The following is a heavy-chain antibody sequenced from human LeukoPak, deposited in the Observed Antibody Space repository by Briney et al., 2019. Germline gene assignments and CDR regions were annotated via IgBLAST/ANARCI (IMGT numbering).Heavy chain of an antibody. CDR1: GGSINNYY. V-gene: IGHV4-4*07. CDR2: IYTRGST. CDR3: ARGRYCSADICSGGDAFDI. J-gene: IGHJ3*02. Sequence: SETLSLTCTVSGGSINNYYWSWIRQPAGKGLGWIGRIYTRGSTNYNPSLKSRVTMSVDTSKNQFSLKLSSVTAADTAVYYCARGRYCSADICSGGDAFDIWGQGTMVSVSS. D-gene: IGHD2-15*01.